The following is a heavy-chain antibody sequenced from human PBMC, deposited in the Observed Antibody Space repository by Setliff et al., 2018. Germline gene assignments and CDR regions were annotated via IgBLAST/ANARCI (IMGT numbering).Heavy chain of an antibody. J-gene: IGHJ3*02. CDR2: IHYSGST. CDR1: GGSISSGGYY. D-gene: IGHD1-26*01. Sequence: SETLSLTCTVSGGSISSGGYYWSWIRQHPGMGLEWIGYIHYSGSTYHNPSLKTLVTISVDTSKNQFSLKLSSVTAADTAVYYCARCSGSYDAFDIWGQGTMVTVS. V-gene: IGHV4-31*01. CDR3: ARCSGSYDAFDI.